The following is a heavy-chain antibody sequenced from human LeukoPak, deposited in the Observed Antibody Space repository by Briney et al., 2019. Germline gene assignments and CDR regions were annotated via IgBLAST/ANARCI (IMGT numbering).Heavy chain of an antibody. CDR3: ARGGRGSTYGLFDY. CDR1: GFTFSSYW. J-gene: IGHJ4*02. V-gene: IGHV3-74*01. CDR2: INTDGSTP. Sequence: PGGSLRLSCAASGFTFSSYWMHWVRHAPGKGLVWVSRINTDGSTPYYADSIKGRFTISRDNAKNTLYLQMNSLRAEDTSVYYCARGGRGSTYGLFDYWSQGTLVTVSS. D-gene: IGHD5-18*01.